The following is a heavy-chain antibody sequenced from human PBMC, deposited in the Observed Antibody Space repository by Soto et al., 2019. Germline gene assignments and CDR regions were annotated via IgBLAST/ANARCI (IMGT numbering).Heavy chain of an antibody. CDR3: ERVGRGGYGSGMGY. J-gene: IGHJ4*02. Sequence: QVRLVQSGAEVKKPGASVKVSCKASGYTFTSYGISWVRQAPGQGLEWMGWISAYNGITNNAQKLKGRVTMPTDTATSTAYMELRRLKYEDRAVYCWERVGRGGYGSGMGYWGQGTLVTVSS. V-gene: IGHV1-18*04. CDR1: GYTFTSYG. D-gene: IGHD3-10*01. CDR2: ISAYNGIT.